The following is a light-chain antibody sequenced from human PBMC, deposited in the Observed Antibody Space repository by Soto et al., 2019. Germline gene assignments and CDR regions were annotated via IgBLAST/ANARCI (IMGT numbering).Light chain of an antibody. Sequence: QSALTQPASVSGSPGESIIISCTGSSSDIGAYDYVSWYQHHPGRAPKVIIFEVNDRASGVSHRFSGSKSGNTASLTISGLRAEDEADYYCCSYTGTTSPWVFGGGTQLTVL. CDR3: CSYTGTTSPWV. J-gene: IGLJ3*02. CDR2: EVN. CDR1: SSDIGAYDY. V-gene: IGLV2-14*01.